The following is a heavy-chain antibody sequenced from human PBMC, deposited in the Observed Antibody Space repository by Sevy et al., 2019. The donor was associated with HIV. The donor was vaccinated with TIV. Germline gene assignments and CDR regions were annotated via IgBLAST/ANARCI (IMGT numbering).Heavy chain of an antibody. J-gene: IGHJ4*02. CDR2: ISDVSRYI. CDR1: GFNFRTYS. CDR3: SRDFTIFGGVSGIDY. Sequence: GGSLRLSCAASGFNFRTYSMNWVRQAPGKGLEWLSSISDVSRYIYYSDSVKGRFTISRANAKNLLFLQMNNLRVEDTAIYYCSRDFTIFGGVSGIDYWGQGNLVTVSS. D-gene: IGHD3-3*01. V-gene: IGHV3-21*04.